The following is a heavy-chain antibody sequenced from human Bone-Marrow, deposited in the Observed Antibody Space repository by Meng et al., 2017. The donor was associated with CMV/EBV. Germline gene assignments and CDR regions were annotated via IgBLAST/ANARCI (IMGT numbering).Heavy chain of an antibody. CDR3: AKDRYLANYFDY. D-gene: IGHD3-9*01. J-gene: IGHJ4*02. CDR1: GFTFSSYW. V-gene: IGHV3-7*01. CDR2: IKQDGSEK. Sequence: GGSLRLSCAASGFTFSSYWMSWVRQAPGKGLEWVANIKQDGSEKYYVDSVKGRFTISRDNSKNTLYLQMNSLRAEDTAVYYCAKDRYLANYFDYWGQGTLVTVSS.